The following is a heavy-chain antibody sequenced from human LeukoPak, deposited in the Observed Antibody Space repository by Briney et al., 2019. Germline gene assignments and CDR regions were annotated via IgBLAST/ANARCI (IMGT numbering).Heavy chain of an antibody. Sequence: GGSLRLSCAASGFTFSDFGMHWVRQAPGKGLEWVAFIRYDGSNKYYADSVKGRFTNSRDNPKNTLHLQMNSLRPEDTAVYYCAKDKETYWGQGTLVTVSS. V-gene: IGHV3-30*02. CDR3: AKDKETY. J-gene: IGHJ4*02. CDR1: GFTFSDFG. CDR2: IRYDGSNK.